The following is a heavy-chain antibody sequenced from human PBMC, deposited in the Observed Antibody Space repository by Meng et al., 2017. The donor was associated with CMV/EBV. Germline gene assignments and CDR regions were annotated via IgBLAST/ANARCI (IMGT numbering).Heavy chain of an antibody. V-gene: IGHV1-69*10. J-gene: IGHJ6*02. Sequence: SVKVSCKASGGTFSSYAISWVRQAPGQGLEWMGGIIPILGIANYAQKFQGRVTITADKSTSTAYMELSSLRSEDTAVYYCARGGDIVVVPAAFPYYYYGMDVWGRGTTVPSP. D-gene: IGHD2-2*01. CDR1: GGTFSSYA. CDR2: IIPILGIA. CDR3: ARGGDIVVVPAAFPYYYYGMDV.